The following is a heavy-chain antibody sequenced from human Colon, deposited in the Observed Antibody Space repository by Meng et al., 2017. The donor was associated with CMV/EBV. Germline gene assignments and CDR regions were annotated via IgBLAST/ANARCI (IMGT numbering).Heavy chain of an antibody. CDR2: ISSSGSTI. D-gene: IGHD4-17*01. V-gene: IGHV3-11*04. CDR1: GFTFSDYY. CDR3: TRAISGDYDSGWFDP. J-gene: IGHJ5*02. Sequence: GGSLRLSCAASGFTFSDYYMSWIRQAPGKGLEWVSYISSSGSTIYYADSVKGRFTISRDNAKNSLYLQMNSLRAEDTAVYYCTRAISGDYDSGWFDPWGQGTLVTVSS.